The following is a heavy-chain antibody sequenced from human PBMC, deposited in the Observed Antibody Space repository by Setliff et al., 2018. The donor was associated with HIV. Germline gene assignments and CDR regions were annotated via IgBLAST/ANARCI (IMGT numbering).Heavy chain of an antibody. Sequence: PGGSLRLSCAASGFTFSSYAMHWVRQAPGKGLEWVSTITSRAGTKYYADSVKGRFTISRDNSKNMLYVEMKNLRVEDTALYYCAKAGSTSWEFDFWGQGVLVTVSS. CDR3: AKAGSTSWEFDF. J-gene: IGHJ4*02. D-gene: IGHD6-13*01. V-gene: IGHV3-23*01. CDR2: ITSRAGTK. CDR1: GFTFSSYA.